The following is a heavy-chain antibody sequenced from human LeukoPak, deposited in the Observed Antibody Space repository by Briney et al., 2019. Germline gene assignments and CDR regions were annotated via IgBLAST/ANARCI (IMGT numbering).Heavy chain of an antibody. J-gene: IGHJ4*02. V-gene: IGHV2-5*02. D-gene: IGHD6-19*01. CDR2: IYWDDDK. CDR3: AHRRGIAVAGPFDY. CDR1: GFSLSASGVG. Sequence: YGPTLVKPTQTLTLTCTFSGFSLSASGVGVGWIRQPPGKALEWLALIYWDDDKRYSPSLKSRLTITKDTSKNQVVLTMTNMDPVDTATYYCAHRRGIAVAGPFDYWGQGTLVTVSS.